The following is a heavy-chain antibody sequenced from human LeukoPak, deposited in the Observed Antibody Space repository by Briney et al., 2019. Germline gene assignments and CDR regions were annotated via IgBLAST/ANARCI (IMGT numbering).Heavy chain of an antibody. D-gene: IGHD3-22*01. J-gene: IGHJ4*02. CDR2: IYYSGST. CDR3: ARTADSSGSDY. V-gene: IGHV4-59*01. Sequence: PSETLSLTCTVSGGSISSYYWSWIRQPPGKGLEWIGYIYYSGSTNYNRSRKGRVTISVDTSKNQFSLKLSSVTGADTAVYYCARTADSSGSDYWGEGPLVTVSS. CDR1: GGSISSYY.